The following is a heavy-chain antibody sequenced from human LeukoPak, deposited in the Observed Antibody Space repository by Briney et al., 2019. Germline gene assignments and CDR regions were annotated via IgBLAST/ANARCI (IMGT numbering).Heavy chain of an antibody. D-gene: IGHD2-15*01. J-gene: IGHJ3*02. CDR2: INHSGST. CDR3: AREYCSGGSCSPPDDAFDI. V-gene: IGHV4-34*01. Sequence: PSETLSLTCAVYGGSFSGYYWSWIRQPPGKELEWIGEINHSGSTSYNPSLKSRVTISVDTSKNQFSLEPSSFTARDTAVYYCAREYCSGGSCSPPDDAFDIWGQGTMVTVSS. CDR1: GGSFSGYY.